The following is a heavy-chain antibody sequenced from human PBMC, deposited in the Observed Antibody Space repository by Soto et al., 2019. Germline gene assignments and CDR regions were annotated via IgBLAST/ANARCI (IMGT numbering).Heavy chain of an antibody. CDR1: GYTLTELS. CDR2: FDPEDGET. V-gene: IGHV1-24*01. CDR3: ALAGSPRYSSDWTFDY. J-gene: IGHJ4*02. Sequence: ASVKVSCKVSGYTLTELSMHWVRQAPGKGLEWMGGFDPEDGETIYAQKFQGRVTMTEDTSTDTAYMELSSLRSEDTAVYYCALAGSPRYSSDWTFDYWGQGTLVTVSS. D-gene: IGHD6-19*01.